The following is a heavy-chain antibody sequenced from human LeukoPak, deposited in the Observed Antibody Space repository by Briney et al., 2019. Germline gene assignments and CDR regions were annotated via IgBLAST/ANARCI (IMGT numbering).Heavy chain of an antibody. V-gene: IGHV1-18*01. CDR1: GYTLSEYG. D-gene: IGHD2-8*01. CDR2: ITTYNGEK. J-gene: IGHJ4*02. CDR3: ARDCSNGVCYPRDY. Sequence: ASVKVSCKASGYTLSEYGISWVRQAPGQGLEWVAWITTYNGEKIYSQKFQGRVTMTTDTSSGTYYMELRNLRSDDTAIYYCARDCSNGVCYPRDYWGQGTLVIVSP.